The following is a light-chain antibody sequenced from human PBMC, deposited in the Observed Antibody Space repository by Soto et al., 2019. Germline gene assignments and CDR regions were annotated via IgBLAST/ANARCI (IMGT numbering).Light chain of an antibody. CDR2: NAS. J-gene: IGKJ1*01. CDR3: QQYNAYPWT. V-gene: IGKV1-5*03. Sequence: DIQMTQSPSTLHAYLGKQFTIACRASQSISSWLAWYQQKPGKAPKLLIYNASTLESGVPSNGSGSGSGTEFSRTSSSLQPEDFATYYGQQYNAYPWTFGQGTKVDIK. CDR1: QSISSW.